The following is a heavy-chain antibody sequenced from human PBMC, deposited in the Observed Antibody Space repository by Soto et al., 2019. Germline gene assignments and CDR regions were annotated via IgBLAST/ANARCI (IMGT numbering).Heavy chain of an antibody. CDR3: AQRLVRGTTLSDLDY. CDR1: GFTFSSFG. D-gene: IGHD1-1*01. CDR2: LSYDGSKE. J-gene: IGHJ4*02. Sequence: GESLKISCAASGFTFSSFGMHWVRQAPGKGLEWVALLSYDGSKEYYADSVKGRFSVSSDNSKNTLYLQMNSLRVEDTAVYFCAQRLVRGTTLSDLDYWGRGTLVTVSS. V-gene: IGHV3-30*03.